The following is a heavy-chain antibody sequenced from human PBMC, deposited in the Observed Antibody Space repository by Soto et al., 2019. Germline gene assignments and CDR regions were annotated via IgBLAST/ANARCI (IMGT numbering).Heavy chain of an antibody. V-gene: IGHV2-5*02. CDR1: GFSLSTSGVG. D-gene: IGHD3-3*01. Sequence: QITLKESGPTLVKPTQTLTLTCTFSGFSLSTSGVGVGWIRQPPGKALEWLALIYWDDDKRYSPSLKSRLTIPKDTSKNQVVLTMTNMDPVDTATYYCAHSDFWSGYQAFFDYWGQGTLVTVSS. CDR2: IYWDDDK. CDR3: AHSDFWSGYQAFFDY. J-gene: IGHJ4*02.